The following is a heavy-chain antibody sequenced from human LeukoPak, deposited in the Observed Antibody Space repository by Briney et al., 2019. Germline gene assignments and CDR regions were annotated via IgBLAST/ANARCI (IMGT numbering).Heavy chain of an antibody. CDR3: ARVGRSGWTVDY. V-gene: IGHV3-48*04. CDR2: ISSSSSNI. CDR1: GFDFSTYS. J-gene: IGHJ4*02. D-gene: IGHD6-19*01. Sequence: GGSLRLSCAASGFDFSTYSIDWVRQAPGKGLEWVSYISSSSSNIYHADSVKGRFTISRDNAKNSLHLQMNSLRAEDTAVYYCARVGRSGWTVDYWGQGTLVTVSS.